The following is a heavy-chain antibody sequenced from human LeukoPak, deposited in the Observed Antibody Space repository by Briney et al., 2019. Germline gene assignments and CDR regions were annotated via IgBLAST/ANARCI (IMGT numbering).Heavy chain of an antibody. CDR1: GFTFSSYA. J-gene: IGHJ5*02. CDR3: ATGPAANGFDP. CDR2: ISSNGGST. Sequence: GGSLRLSCAASGFTFSSYAMHWVRQAPGKGLEYVSAISSNGGSTYYANSVKGRFTISRDNSKNTLYLQMGSLRAEDMAVYYCATGPAANGFDPWGQGTLVTVSS. V-gene: IGHV3-64*01. D-gene: IGHD6-13*01.